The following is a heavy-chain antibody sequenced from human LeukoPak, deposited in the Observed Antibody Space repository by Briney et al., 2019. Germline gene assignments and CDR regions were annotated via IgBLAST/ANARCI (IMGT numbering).Heavy chain of an antibody. V-gene: IGHV3-21*01. Sequence: PGGSLRLSCAASGLTFSSYSMNWVRQAPGKGLEWVSSITSSSSYIYYADSVKGRFTISRDNAKNSLYLQMNSLRAEDTAVYYCARDLVSTPNYYYYYYGMDVWGQGTTVTVSS. CDR3: ARDLVSTPNYYYYYYGMDV. CDR1: GLTFSSYS. J-gene: IGHJ6*02. CDR2: ITSSSSYI. D-gene: IGHD3-10*01.